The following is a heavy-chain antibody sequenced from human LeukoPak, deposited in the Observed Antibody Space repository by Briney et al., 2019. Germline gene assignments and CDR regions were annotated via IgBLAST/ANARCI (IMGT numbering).Heavy chain of an antibody. J-gene: IGHJ6*03. CDR1: GGSISSYY. Sequence: ASETLSLTCTVSGGSISSYYWSWIRQPPGKGLEWIGYIYYSGSTNYNPSLKSRVTISVDTSKNQFSLRLSSVTAADTAVYYCTRGSIAYYYMDVWGKGTTVTISS. CDR3: TRGSIAYYYMDV. CDR2: IYYSGST. D-gene: IGHD3-22*01. V-gene: IGHV4-59*01.